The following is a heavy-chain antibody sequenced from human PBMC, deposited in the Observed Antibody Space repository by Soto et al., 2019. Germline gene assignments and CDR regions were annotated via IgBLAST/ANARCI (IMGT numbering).Heavy chain of an antibody. CDR2: IYYSGST. CDR3: ARYSTTVTTASWYFDL. Sequence: SETLSLTCTVSGGSISSYYWSWIRQPPGKGLEWIGYIYYSGSTNYNPSLKSRVTISVDTSKNQFSLKLSSVTAADTAVYCCARYSTTVTTASWYFDLWGRGTLVTVSS. D-gene: IGHD4-17*01. J-gene: IGHJ2*01. CDR1: GGSISSYY. V-gene: IGHV4-59*08.